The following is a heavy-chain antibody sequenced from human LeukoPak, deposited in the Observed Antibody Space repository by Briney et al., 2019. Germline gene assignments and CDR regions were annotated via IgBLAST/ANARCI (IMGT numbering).Heavy chain of an antibody. CDR3: ATVYYYYGMDV. Sequence: ASVNVSYKVSGYTLTELSMHWVRQAPGKGLEWMGGFDPEDGETIYAQKFQGRVTMTEDTSTDAAYMELSSLRSEDTAVYYRATVYYYYGMDVWGQGTTVTVSS. J-gene: IGHJ6*02. CDR2: FDPEDGET. CDR1: GYTLTELS. V-gene: IGHV1-24*01.